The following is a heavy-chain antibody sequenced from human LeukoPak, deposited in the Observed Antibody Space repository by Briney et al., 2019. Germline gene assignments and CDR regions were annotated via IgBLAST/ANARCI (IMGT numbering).Heavy chain of an antibody. CDR2: ISYDGSNK. CDR1: GFTFSSYG. J-gene: IGHJ4*02. Sequence: PGGSLRLSCAASGFTFSSYGMHWVRQAPGKGLEWVAVISYDGSNKYYADSVKGRFTTSRDNSKNTLYLQMNSLRAEDTAVYYCARGGGSYHPFDYWGQGTLVTVSS. CDR3: ARGGGSYHPFDY. V-gene: IGHV3-30*03. D-gene: IGHD1-26*01.